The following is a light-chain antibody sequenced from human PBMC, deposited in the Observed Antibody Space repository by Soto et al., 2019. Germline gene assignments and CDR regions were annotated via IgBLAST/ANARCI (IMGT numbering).Light chain of an antibody. CDR2: EVS. CDR1: SSDVGGYNY. J-gene: IGLJ1*01. V-gene: IGLV2-14*01. CDR3: SSYTSSSTYV. Sequence: QSALTXPASVSGPPGQSITISCTGTSSDVGGYNYVSWYQQHPGKAPKLMIYEVSNRPSGVSNRFSGSKSGNTASLTISGLQAEDEADYYCSSYTSSSTYVFGTGTKVTVL.